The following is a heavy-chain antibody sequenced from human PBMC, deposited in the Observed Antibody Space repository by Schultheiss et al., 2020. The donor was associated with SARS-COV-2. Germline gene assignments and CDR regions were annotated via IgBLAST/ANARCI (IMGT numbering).Heavy chain of an antibody. Sequence: GGSLRLSCAASGFTFNKHAMSWVRQAPGKGLEWVSVISGYGGGTYYTDSVKGRFTISRDNSKNTLYLQMSSLRAEDTAVYYCAKLLRYFDWDPLDYWGQGTLVTVSS. CDR1: GFTFNKHA. CDR3: AKLLRYFDWDPLDY. D-gene: IGHD3-9*01. V-gene: IGHV3-23*01. J-gene: IGHJ4*02. CDR2: ISGYGGGT.